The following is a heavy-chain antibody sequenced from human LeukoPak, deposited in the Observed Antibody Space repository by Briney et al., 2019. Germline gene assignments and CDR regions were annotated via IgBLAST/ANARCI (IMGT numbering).Heavy chain of an antibody. CDR2: VYDDGST. V-gene: IGHV3-66*02. Sequence: PGGSLRLSCAASGFTVSSNYMSWVRQAPGKGLEWVSVVYDDGSTYYADSVKGRFAISRDNSKNTLYLQMNSLRTEDTAVYYCARDRRYYYDSSRSDAFDIWGQGIMVTVSS. CDR1: GFTVSSNY. CDR3: ARDRRYYYDSSRSDAFDI. D-gene: IGHD3-22*01. J-gene: IGHJ3*02.